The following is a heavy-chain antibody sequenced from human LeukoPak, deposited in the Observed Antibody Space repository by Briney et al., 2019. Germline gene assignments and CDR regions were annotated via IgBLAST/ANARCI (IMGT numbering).Heavy chain of an antibody. D-gene: IGHD2-8*01. CDR1: GFTFSSYG. CDR2: ISGSGGST. Sequence: PGGSLRLSCAASGFTFSSYGMSWVRQAPGKGLEWVSAISGSGGSTYYADSVKGRFSISRDNSKNMLNLQMNSLRAEDTAVYYCAKDRCSNGIGCLYYYMDVWGKGSTVTIYS. V-gene: IGHV3-23*01. J-gene: IGHJ6*03. CDR3: AKDRCSNGIGCLYYYMDV.